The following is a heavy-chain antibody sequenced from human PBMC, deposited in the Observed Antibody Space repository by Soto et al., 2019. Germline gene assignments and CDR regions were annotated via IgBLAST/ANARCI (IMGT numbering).Heavy chain of an antibody. CDR2: IYPGDSDT. D-gene: IGHD2-2*01. CDR3: ARSAQPIVVVPAAIRLDYYYYDMDG. V-gene: IGHV5-51*01. CDR1: GYSFTSYW. J-gene: IGHJ6*03. Sequence: PWESLKISCKGSGYSFTSYWIGWVRQMPVKGLEWMGIIYPGDSDTRYSPSFQGQVTISADKSISTAYLQWSSLKASDTAMYYCARSAQPIVVVPAAIRLDYYYYDMDGWGKGTPITVPS.